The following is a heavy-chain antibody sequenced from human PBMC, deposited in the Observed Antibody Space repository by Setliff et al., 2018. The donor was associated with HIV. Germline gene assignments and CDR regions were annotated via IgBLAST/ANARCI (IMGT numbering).Heavy chain of an antibody. Sequence: PGGSLRLSCAASGFTFSNAWMSWVRQAPGKGLEWVGRIKSKTDSGTTDYTAPVKGRFTISRDDSKNTLYLQMNSLKIEDTAVYYCTSGASLLGAKEVFFDYWGQGALVTVSS. CDR2: IKSKTDSGTT. CDR1: GFTFSNAW. D-gene: IGHD1-26*01. J-gene: IGHJ4*02. CDR3: TSGASLLGAKEVFFDY. V-gene: IGHV3-15*01.